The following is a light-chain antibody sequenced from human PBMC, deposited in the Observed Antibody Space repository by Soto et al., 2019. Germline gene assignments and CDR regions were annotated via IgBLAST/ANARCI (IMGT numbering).Light chain of an antibody. CDR1: SRDVGGYNY. Sequence: QSALTQPASVSGSPGQSITISCTGTSRDVGGYNYVSWFQQHPGKAPKLKIYEVSNRPSGVSNRFSGSKSGYTASLTISELHAEDEADYYCTSFTSSSTWVFGGGTKLTVL. V-gene: IGLV2-14*03. CDR3: TSFTSSSTWV. J-gene: IGLJ3*02. CDR2: EVS.